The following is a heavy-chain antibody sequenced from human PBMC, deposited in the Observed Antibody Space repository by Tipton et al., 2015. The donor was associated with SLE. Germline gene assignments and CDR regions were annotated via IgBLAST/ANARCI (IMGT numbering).Heavy chain of an antibody. Sequence: SLRLSCAASGFTFSSYGMHWVRQAPGKGLEWVAVIWYDGSNKYYADSVKGRFTISRDNSKNTLYLQMNSLRAEDTAVYYCARVIVPYYYGMDVWGQGTTVTVSS. CDR1: GFTFSSYG. CDR3: ARVIVPYYYGMDV. J-gene: IGHJ6*02. CDR2: IWYDGSNK. D-gene: IGHD2-21*01. V-gene: IGHV3-33*01.